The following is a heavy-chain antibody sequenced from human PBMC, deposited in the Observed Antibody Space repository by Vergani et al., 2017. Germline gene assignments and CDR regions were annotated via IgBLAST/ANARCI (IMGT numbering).Heavy chain of an antibody. CDR2: IIPIFGTA. J-gene: IGHJ3*02. Sequence: QVQLVQSGAEVKKPGSSVKVSCKASGGPFSSYAISWVRQAPGQGLEWMGGIIPIFGTANYAQKFQGRVTITADESTSTAYMELSSLRSEDTAVYYCARVVGRSYPDSRCAFDIWGQGTMVTVSS. D-gene: IGHD3/OR15-3a*01. CDR3: ARVVGRSYPDSRCAFDI. V-gene: IGHV1-69*01. CDR1: GGPFSSYA.